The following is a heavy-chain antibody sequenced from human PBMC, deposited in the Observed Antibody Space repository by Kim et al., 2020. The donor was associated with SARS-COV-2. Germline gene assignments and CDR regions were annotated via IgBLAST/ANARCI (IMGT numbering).Heavy chain of an antibody. V-gene: IGHV1-69*04. CDR3: AREGSYYYDSSGYYPSFDY. D-gene: IGHD3-22*01. J-gene: IGHJ4*02. Sequence: GRVTITADKSTSTAYMELSSLRSEDTAVYYCAREGSYYYDSSGYYPSFDYWGQGTLVTVSS.